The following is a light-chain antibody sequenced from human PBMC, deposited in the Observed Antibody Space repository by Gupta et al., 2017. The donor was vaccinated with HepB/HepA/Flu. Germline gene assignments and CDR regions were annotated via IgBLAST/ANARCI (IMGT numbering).Light chain of an antibody. CDR2: EDN. J-gene: IGLJ2*01. V-gene: IGLV6-57*03. CDR1: SGSIASNY. Sequence: NFMLTQPHSVSESPGKTVTISCTRSSGSIASNYVQWYQQRPGSAPTTVIYEDNQRPSGVPDRFSGAIDSSSTAASLTISGLKTEDDADYYCQSYDSSNPVVFGGGTKLTVL. CDR3: QSYDSSNPVV.